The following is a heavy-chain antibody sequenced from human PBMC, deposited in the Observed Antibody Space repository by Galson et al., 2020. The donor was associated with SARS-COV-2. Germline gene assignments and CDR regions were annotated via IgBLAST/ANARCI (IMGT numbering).Heavy chain of an antibody. V-gene: IGHV3-30-3*01. CDR1: GFTFSSYA. J-gene: IGHJ3*02. Sequence: RLSCAASGFTFSSYAMHWVRQAPGKGLEWVAVISYDGSNKYYADSVKGRFTISRDNSKNTLYLQMNSLRAEDTAVYYCASVPTPLYYDSSGEDAFDIWGQGTMVTVSS. CDR2: ISYDGSNK. CDR3: ASVPTPLYYDSSGEDAFDI. D-gene: IGHD3-22*01.